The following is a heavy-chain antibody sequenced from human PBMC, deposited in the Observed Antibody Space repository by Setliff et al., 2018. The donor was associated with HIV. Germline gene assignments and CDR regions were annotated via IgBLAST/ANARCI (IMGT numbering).Heavy chain of an antibody. D-gene: IGHD2-2*01. CDR3: ARGDAMTSLGAFDI. CDR1: GGSITSGGFY. J-gene: IGHJ3*02. Sequence: SETLSLTCADSGGSITSGGFYWSWIRQYPQKGLEWIGYIYYSGGTYYNPSLKSRVTMSVDTSKNQFSLKLSSVTAADTAVYYCARGDAMTSLGAFDIWGQGTMVTVSS. CDR2: IYYSGGT. V-gene: IGHV4-31*11.